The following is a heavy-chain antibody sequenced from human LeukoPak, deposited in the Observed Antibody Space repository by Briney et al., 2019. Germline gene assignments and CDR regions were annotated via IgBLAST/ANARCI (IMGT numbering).Heavy chain of an antibody. D-gene: IGHD6-19*01. CDR2: ISGSGGRT. CDR3: ANGRQGIAVAGGLA. CDR1: GFTFSSYA. J-gene: IGHJ5*02. V-gene: IGHV3-23*01. Sequence: TGGSLRLSCAASGFTFSSYATSWVRQAPGKGLEWVSAISGSGGRTYYADSVKGRFTISRDNSMNTLYLQMDSLRAEDTAVYYCANGRQGIAVAGGLAWGLGTLVTVSS.